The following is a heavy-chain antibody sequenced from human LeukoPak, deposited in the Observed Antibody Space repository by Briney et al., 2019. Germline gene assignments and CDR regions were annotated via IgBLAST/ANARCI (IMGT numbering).Heavy chain of an antibody. CDR1: GYTFTSFD. D-gene: IGHD3-10*01. Sequence: ASVKVSCKASGYTFTSFDINWVRQATGQGLEWMGWMNPNTGNTGYAQKFQGRVTMTRDTSISTAYMELSSLRSDDTAVYYCARKFLGSRGYYFDYWGQGTLVTVSS. J-gene: IGHJ4*02. V-gene: IGHV1-8*01. CDR2: MNPNTGNT. CDR3: ARKFLGSRGYYFDY.